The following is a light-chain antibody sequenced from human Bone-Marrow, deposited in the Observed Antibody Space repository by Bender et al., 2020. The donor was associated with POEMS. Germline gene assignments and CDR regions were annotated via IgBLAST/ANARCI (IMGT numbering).Light chain of an antibody. CDR1: DLGDKY. CDR2: QDT. Sequence: SYEVTQPPSVSVSPGQTASITCSGDDLGDKYVAWYQQKPGQSPVLVIYQDTKRPSGIPERFSGSNSGNTSTLTISGTQAMDKADYYCQAWDTYSVIFGGRTKLTVL. CDR3: QAWDTYSVI. V-gene: IGLV3-1*01. J-gene: IGLJ2*01.